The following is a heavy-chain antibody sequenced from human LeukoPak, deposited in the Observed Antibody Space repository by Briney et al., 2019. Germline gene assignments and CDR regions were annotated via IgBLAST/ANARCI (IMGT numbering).Heavy chain of an antibody. CDR3: ARGPSRVRDY. CDR2: IYYSGST. J-gene: IGHJ4*02. Sequence: SETLSLTCTVSGGSISSSSYYWGWIRQPPGKGLEWIGSIYYSGSTYYNPSLKSRVTISVDTSRNQFSLKLSSVTAADTAVYYCARGPSRVRDYWGQGTLVTVSS. CDR1: GGSISSSSYY. V-gene: IGHV4-39*01.